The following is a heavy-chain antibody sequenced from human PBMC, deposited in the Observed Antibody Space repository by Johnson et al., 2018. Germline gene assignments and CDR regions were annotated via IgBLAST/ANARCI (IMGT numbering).Heavy chain of an antibody. V-gene: IGHV3-53*01. D-gene: IGHD1/OR15-1a*01. CDR3: AGEGNISPRYFQH. J-gene: IGHJ1*01. Sequence: VRLGESGGGLVQPGGSLGLCCAASEFPVSNKCLSWVRQAPGKGLEWVSVIYSGGTTYYADSVKGRFTISRDNSKNTLFLQMNSLRDEDTAVYYCAGEGNISPRYFQHWGQGTLVTVSS. CDR1: EFPVSNKC. CDR2: IYSGGTT.